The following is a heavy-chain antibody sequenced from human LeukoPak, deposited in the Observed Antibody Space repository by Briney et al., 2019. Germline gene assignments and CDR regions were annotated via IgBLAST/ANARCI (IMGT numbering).Heavy chain of an antibody. J-gene: IGHJ4*02. V-gene: IGHV3-66*02. CDR3: ARARLDYNNYFDY. CDR2: IYIGGST. D-gene: IGHD4-11*01. Sequence: GGSLRLSCAASGFTVSTNYMSWVRQAPGKGLEWVSVIYIGGSTHYADSVKGRFIISRDNSKNTLYLQMNSLRAEDTAVYYCARARLDYNNYFDYWGQGTLVTVSS. CDR1: GFTVSTNY.